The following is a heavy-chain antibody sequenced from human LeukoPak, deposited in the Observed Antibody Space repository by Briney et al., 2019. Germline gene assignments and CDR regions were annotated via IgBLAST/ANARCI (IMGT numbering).Heavy chain of an antibody. CDR1: GGSFSGYY. V-gene: IGHV4-34*01. J-gene: IGHJ6*03. CDR2: INHSGST. D-gene: IGHD3-16*01. Sequence: SETLSLTCAVYGGSFSGYYWSWIRQPPGKGLEWIGEINHSGSTNYNPSLKGRVTISVDTPKNQFALKLSSVTAADTAVYYCARDSRGRIWHGGYYYYMDVWGKGTTVTISS. CDR3: ARDSRGRIWHGGYYYYMDV.